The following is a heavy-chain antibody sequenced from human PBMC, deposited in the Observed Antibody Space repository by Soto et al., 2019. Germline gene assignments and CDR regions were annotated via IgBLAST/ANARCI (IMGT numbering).Heavy chain of an antibody. V-gene: IGHV6-1*01. CDR3: ARKNCWYSQDIRGCDYYYGMDV. Sequence: PSQTLSLTCAISGDSVSSNSAAWNWIRQSPSRGLEWLGRTYYRSKWYNDYAVSVKSRITINPDTSKNQFSLQLNSVTPEDTAVYYCARKNCWYSQDIRGCDYYYGMDVWGQGTTVTVSS. J-gene: IGHJ6*02. CDR2: TYYRSKWYN. CDR1: GDSVSSNSAA. D-gene: IGHD2-21*02.